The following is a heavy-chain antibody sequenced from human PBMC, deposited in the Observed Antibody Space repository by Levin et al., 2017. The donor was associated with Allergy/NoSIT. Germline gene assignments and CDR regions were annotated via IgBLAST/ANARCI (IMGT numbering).Heavy chain of an antibody. J-gene: IGHJ4*02. CDR2: ISYDGSNK. D-gene: IGHD3-10*01. Sequence: GGSLRLSCAASGFTFSSYAMHWVRQAPGKGLEWVAVISYDGSNKYYADSVKGRFTISRDNSKNTLYLQMNSLRAEDTAVYYCARGLGETHYALGYYFDYWGQGTLVTVSS. V-gene: IGHV3-30-3*01. CDR1: GFTFSSYA. CDR3: ARGLGETHYALGYYFDY.